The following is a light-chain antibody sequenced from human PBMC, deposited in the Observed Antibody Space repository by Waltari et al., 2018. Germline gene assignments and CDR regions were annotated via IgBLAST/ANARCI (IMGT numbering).Light chain of an antibody. V-gene: IGKV3-20*01. J-gene: IGKJ1*01. CDR1: QSVSKY. CDR3: QNPERLPGK. Sequence: ELVLTQSPGTLSLSPGERATLSCRASQSVSKYLAWYQQRPGQAPRLLIYAASTRATGIPDRFSGRGCGTEVSLTISKLEHEDFAVYDCQNPERLPGKFGQGTKVEIK. CDR2: AAS.